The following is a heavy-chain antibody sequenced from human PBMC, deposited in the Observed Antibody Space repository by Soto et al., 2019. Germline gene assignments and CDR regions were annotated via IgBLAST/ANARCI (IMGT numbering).Heavy chain of an antibody. V-gene: IGHV4-30-4*01. CDR3: ARGGLRWYPYYFDY. D-gene: IGHD4-17*01. J-gene: IGHJ4*02. CDR2: IYYRGST. Sequence: QVQLQESGPGLVKPSQTLSLTCTVSGGSISSGDYYWSWIRQPPGKGLGWIGYIYYRGSTYYNPSLTTRVTISVDTSKNQFSLKLSSVTAADTAVYYCARGGLRWYPYYFDYWGQGTLVTVSS. CDR1: GGSISSGDYY.